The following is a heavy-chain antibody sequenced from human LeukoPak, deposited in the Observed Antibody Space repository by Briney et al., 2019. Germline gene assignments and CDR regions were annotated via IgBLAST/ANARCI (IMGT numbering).Heavy chain of an antibody. CDR1: GGSIRSSYYY. J-gene: IGHJ5*02. CDR2: IYDSGST. D-gene: IGHD3-3*01. Sequence: PSETLSLICTVSGGSIRSSYYYWGWIRQPPGKGLEWIGSIYDSGSTYYNPSLKSRVTISVDTSKNQFSLKLNSVTAADTAVYYCARAPPKTYYDFWSGYYKRGNWFDPWGQGTLVTVSS. V-gene: IGHV4-39*01. CDR3: ARAPPKTYYDFWSGYYKRGNWFDP.